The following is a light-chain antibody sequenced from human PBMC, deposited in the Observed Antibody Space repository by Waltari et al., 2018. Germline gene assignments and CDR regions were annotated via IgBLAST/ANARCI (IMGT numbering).Light chain of an antibody. V-gene: IGLV2-11*01. Sequence: QSALTQPRSVSGSPGQSVTLPCSGTSSDVGSYNFVSWYQQHPGNAPKLLIYDVVKRPSGVPDRFSGSKSGNTASLTIFGLQTEDESDYYCCSYAGSYTFVFGGGTQLTVL. CDR1: SSDVGSYNF. CDR3: CSYAGSYTFV. J-gene: IGLJ7*01. CDR2: DVV.